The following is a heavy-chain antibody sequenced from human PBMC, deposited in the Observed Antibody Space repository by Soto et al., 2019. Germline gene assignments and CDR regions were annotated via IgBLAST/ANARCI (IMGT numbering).Heavy chain of an antibody. V-gene: IGHV4-39*01. CDR3: ARKLGYYDILTGP. Sequence: SLTCTVSGGSISSSSYYWGWIRQPPGKGLEWIGSIYYSGSTYYNPSLKSRVTISVDTSKNQFSLKLSSVTAADTAVYYCARKLGYYDILTGPWGQGTLVTVSS. CDR2: IYYSGST. D-gene: IGHD3-9*01. CDR1: GGSISSSSYY. J-gene: IGHJ4*02.